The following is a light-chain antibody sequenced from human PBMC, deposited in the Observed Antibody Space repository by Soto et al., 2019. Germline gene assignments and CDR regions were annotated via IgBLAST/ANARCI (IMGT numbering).Light chain of an antibody. CDR3: QQYGSSPLT. V-gene: IGKV3-20*01. CDR2: GAS. Sequence: EIVLTQSPGTLSLSPGERVTLSCRASQSVSSSYLAWYQQKPVQAPRLLIYGASSRATGIPDRFSGSGSGTDFTLTISRLEPEDFAVYYCQQYGSSPLTFGGGTKVDIK. J-gene: IGKJ4*01. CDR1: QSVSSSY.